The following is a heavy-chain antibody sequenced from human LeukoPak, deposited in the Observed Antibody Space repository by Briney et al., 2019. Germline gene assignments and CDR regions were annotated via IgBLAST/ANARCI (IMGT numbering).Heavy chain of an antibody. D-gene: IGHD1-26*01. J-gene: IGHJ4*02. CDR1: GFMFGSYG. Sequence: PGGSLRLSCAASGFMFGSYGMSWVRQAPGKGLEWVSTFSGRDTAGKTYYADSVKGRFTISRDNSKNTLYLQMNSLRGDDTAVYYCAKVGATNYFDSWGQGTLVTVSS. V-gene: IGHV3-23*01. CDR2: FSGRDTAGKT. CDR3: AKVGATNYFDS.